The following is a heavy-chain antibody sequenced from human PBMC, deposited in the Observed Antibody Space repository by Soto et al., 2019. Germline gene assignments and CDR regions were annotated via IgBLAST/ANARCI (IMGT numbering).Heavy chain of an antibody. Sequence: SETLSLTCAVYGGSFSGYYWSWIRQPPGKGLEWIGEINHSGSTNYNPSLKSRVTISVDTSKNQFSLKLSSVTAADTAVYYCARGRYCSSTSCYYYYYYGMDVWGQGTTVTVS. J-gene: IGHJ6*02. CDR2: INHSGST. CDR1: GGSFSGYY. CDR3: ARGRYCSSTSCYYYYYYGMDV. D-gene: IGHD2-2*01. V-gene: IGHV4-34*01.